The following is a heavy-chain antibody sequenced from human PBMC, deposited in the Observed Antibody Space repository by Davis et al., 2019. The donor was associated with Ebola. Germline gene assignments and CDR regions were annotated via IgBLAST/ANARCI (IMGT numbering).Heavy chain of an antibody. CDR1: GGTFSSYA. J-gene: IGHJ4*02. CDR3: ARDVGTVTNN. CDR2: IIPMLGIA. D-gene: IGHD4-11*01. Sequence: SVKVSCKASGGTFSSYAISWVRQAPGQGLEWMERIIPMLGIAKYEQKFQGRVTITADKSTSTAYMELSSLRSEDTAVYYCARDVGTVTNNWGQGTLVTVSS. V-gene: IGHV1-69*04.